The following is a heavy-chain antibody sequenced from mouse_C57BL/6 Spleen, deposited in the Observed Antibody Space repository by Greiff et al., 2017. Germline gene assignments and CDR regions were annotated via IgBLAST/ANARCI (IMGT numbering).Heavy chain of an antibody. CDR1: GFTFSSYA. D-gene: IGHD6-1*01. CDR2: ISDCGSYT. Sequence: EVMLVESGGGLVKPGGSLKLSCAASGFTFSSYAMSWVRQTPEKRLEWVATISDCGSYTYYPDNVKGRFTISRDNAKNNLYLQMSHLKSEDTAMYYCARKGDMAAEYFDDWGQGTTRTVSS. J-gene: IGHJ2*01. CDR3: ARKGDMAAEYFDD. V-gene: IGHV5-4*03.